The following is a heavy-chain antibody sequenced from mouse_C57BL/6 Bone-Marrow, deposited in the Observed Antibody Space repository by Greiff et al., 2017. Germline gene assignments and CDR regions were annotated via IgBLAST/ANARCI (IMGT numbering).Heavy chain of an antibody. CDR1: GYTFTSYW. CDR3: GRKATVVGEGFAY. Sequence: VQLQQPGAELVKPGASVKMSCKASGYTFTSYWITWVKQRPGHGLEWIGDIYPGSGSTNYNEKFKSKATLTVDTSSSTAYMQLSSLTSEDSAVXCCGRKATVVGEGFAYWGQGTLVTVSA. V-gene: IGHV1-55*01. CDR2: IYPGSGST. D-gene: IGHD1-1*01. J-gene: IGHJ3*01.